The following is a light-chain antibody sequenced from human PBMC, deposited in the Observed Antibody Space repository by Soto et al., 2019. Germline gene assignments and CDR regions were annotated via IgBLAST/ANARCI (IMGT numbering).Light chain of an antibody. CDR3: QQYNGYSWA. Sequence: DIQMTQSPSTLSASVGDRVTITCRASQSLNDWLAWFQQKPGKAPNLLIYKVSNLESGVPSRFSGSGSGTEFTLTISSLQPDDFATYYCQQYNGYSWAFGQGTKLEIK. V-gene: IGKV1-5*03. CDR1: QSLNDW. J-gene: IGKJ1*01. CDR2: KVS.